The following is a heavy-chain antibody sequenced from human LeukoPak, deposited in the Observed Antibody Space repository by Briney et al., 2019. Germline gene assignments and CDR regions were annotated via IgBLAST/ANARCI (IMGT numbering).Heavy chain of an antibody. CDR3: ARDAAGNFDY. CDR2: ICRSSRTI. D-gene: IGHD2/OR15-2a*01. J-gene: IGHJ4*02. Sequence: GGSLRLSCAASGFTLSPHSMNWVRQAPGRGLEWVSYICRSSRTIYYADFVRGRFTISRDDARNSLYLQMNSLRAEDTAVYFCARDAAGNFDYWGQGALVTVSS. CDR1: GFTLSPHS. V-gene: IGHV3-48*01.